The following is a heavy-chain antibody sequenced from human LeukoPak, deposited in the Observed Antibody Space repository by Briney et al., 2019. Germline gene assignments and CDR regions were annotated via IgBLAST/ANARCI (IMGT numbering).Heavy chain of an antibody. CDR3: ARDMGGGDTASYYYDSSGYD. CDR1: GYTFTSYG. Sequence: ASVKVSCKASGYTFTSYGISWVRQAPGQGLEWMGWISAYNGNTNYAQKLQSRVTVTTDTSTSTAYMELRSLRSDDTAVYYCARDMGGGDTASYYYDSSGYDWGQGTLVTVSS. D-gene: IGHD3-22*01. CDR2: ISAYNGNT. J-gene: IGHJ4*02. V-gene: IGHV1-18*01.